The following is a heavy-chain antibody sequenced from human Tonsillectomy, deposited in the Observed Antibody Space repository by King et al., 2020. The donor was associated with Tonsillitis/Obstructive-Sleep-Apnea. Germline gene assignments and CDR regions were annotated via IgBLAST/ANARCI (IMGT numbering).Heavy chain of an antibody. Sequence: VQLVESGGGVVRPGGSLRLSCAASGFTFDDYGMIWVRQAPGKGLEWVSGINWNGGSTGYADSVKGRFTISRDNAKNSLYLQMNRLRAEDTALYYCARDRGVPAATGYWYFDLWGRGTLVTVSS. CDR1: GFTFDDYG. CDR3: ARDRGVPAATGYWYFDL. D-gene: IGHD2-2*01. CDR2: INWNGGST. J-gene: IGHJ2*01. V-gene: IGHV3-20*04.